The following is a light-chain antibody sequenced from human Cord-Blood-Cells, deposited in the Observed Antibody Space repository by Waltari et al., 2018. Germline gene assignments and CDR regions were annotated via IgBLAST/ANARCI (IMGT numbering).Light chain of an antibody. Sequence: SALTQTASVCGSPGQSINISHPRTSRDVAGYYHLSWYQHHPGKAPKLMIYDVSNRPSGVSNRFSGSKSGNTASLTISGLQAEDEADYYCSSYTSSSTLVFGTGTKVTVL. CDR1: SRDVAGYYH. CDR2: DVS. V-gene: IGLV2-14*03. CDR3: SSYTSSSTLV. J-gene: IGLJ1*01.